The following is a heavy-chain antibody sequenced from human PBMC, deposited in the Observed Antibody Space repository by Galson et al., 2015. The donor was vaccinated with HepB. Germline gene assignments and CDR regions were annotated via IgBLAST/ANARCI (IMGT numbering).Heavy chain of an antibody. CDR1: GDSVSNNSPA. CDR2: TYYRSKWYI. Sequence: CAISGDSVSNNSPAWNWIRQSPSRGLEWLGRTYYRSKWYIDYAESVESRITINRDTSKNQFSLQLNSVTPDDTGVYYCARDPGYSLDYWGQGTQVTVSS. D-gene: IGHD5-18*01. CDR3: ARDPGYSLDY. J-gene: IGHJ4*02. V-gene: IGHV6-1*01.